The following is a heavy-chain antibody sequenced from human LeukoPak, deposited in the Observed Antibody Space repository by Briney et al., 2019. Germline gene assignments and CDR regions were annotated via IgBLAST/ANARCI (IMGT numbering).Heavy chain of an antibody. V-gene: IGHV4-61*02. Sequence: SETLSLTCNVSGGSISSGRYYWSWIRLPAGKGLEWIGRIFSSGSTNYNPSLKSRVTISLDTSKNQFYLKLSSVTAADTAVYYCATIAVAGHFDYWGQGTLVTVSS. CDR1: GGSISSGRYY. J-gene: IGHJ4*02. CDR2: IFSSGST. D-gene: IGHD6-19*01. CDR3: ATIAVAGHFDY.